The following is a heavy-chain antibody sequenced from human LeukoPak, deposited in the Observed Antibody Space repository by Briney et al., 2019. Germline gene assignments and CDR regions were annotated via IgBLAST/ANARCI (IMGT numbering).Heavy chain of an antibody. CDR3: ARDREGSSSWDY. D-gene: IGHD6-13*01. Sequence: PGGSLRLSCAASGFTVSTNYMNWVRQAPGKGLEWVSIIYSGGSTYYADSVKGRFTISRDNSKNTIFLQMNSLRADDTAVYYCARDREGSSSWDYWGQGTLVTVSS. J-gene: IGHJ4*02. CDR2: IYSGGST. V-gene: IGHV3-53*01. CDR1: GFTVSTNY.